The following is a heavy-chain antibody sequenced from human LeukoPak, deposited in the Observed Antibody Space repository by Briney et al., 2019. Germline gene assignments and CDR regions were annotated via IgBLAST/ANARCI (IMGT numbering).Heavy chain of an antibody. V-gene: IGHV3-21*01. D-gene: IGHD3-22*01. CDR1: GLTFSSYS. CDR2: ISSSSSYI. CDR3: ARGVPYYYDSSGYSRFDY. J-gene: IGHJ4*02. Sequence: GGSLRLSCAASGLTFSSYSMNWVRQAPGKGLEWVSSISSSSSYIYYADSVKGRFTISRDNAKNSLYLQMNSLRAEDTAVYYCARGVPYYYDSSGYSRFDYWGQGTLVTVSS.